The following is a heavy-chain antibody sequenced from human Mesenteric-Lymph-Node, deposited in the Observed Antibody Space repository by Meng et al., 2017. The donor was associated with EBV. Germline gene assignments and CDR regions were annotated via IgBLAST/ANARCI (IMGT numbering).Heavy chain of an antibody. J-gene: IGHJ4*02. V-gene: IGHV4-4*02. Sequence: QVQLQESGPGLAKPSGTLSLTWAVSSGSISNSNWWSWVRQPPGKGLQWIGEIFHSGGTNYNPSLKSRVTISVDKSKNQFSLKVNSLTAADTAVYYCARITFGGAIGDWGQGTLVTVSS. D-gene: IGHD3-16*02. CDR1: SGSISNSNW. CDR3: ARITFGGAIGD. CDR2: IFHSGGT.